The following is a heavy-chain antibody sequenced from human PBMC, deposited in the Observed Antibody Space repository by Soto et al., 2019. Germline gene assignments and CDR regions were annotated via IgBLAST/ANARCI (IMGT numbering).Heavy chain of an antibody. D-gene: IGHD3-22*01. CDR1: GYTFTSYG. CDR2: ISAYNGNT. Sequence: ASVKVSCKASGYTFTSYGISWVRQAPGQGLEWMGWISAYNGNTNYAQKLQGRVTMTTDTSTSTAYMELRSLRSDDTAVYYCAREYYDSSGYYWYYSYYGMEVWGQGTTVTV. J-gene: IGHJ6*02. V-gene: IGHV1-18*01. CDR3: AREYYDSSGYYWYYSYYGMEV.